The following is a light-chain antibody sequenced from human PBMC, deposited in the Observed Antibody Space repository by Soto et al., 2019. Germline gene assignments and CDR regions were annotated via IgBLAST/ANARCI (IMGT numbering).Light chain of an antibody. V-gene: IGLV2-14*01. CDR1: SNDVGGYNY. Sequence: QSALTQPASVSGSPGQSITISCTGASNDVGGYNYVSWYQQQPGKAPKLIIYEVSHRPSGNINRFSGSKSGNTASLTISVLHVEDEADYYCSSHSATSPYVFGTGTKLTVL. CDR3: SSHSATSPYV. CDR2: EVS. J-gene: IGLJ1*01.